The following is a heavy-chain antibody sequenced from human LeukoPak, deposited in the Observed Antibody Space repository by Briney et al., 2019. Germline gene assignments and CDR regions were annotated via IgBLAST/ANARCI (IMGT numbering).Heavy chain of an antibody. D-gene: IGHD5-12*01. V-gene: IGHV3-15*07. J-gene: IGHJ4*02. Sequence: PGGSLRLSCVGSGFTFSNGWMNWVRQAPGKGPEWVGRILSKVGGETTDYAAPVKGRFIISRDDSKNTLYLQMDSLKTEDTAVYYCTANLVAAAIGYWGQGTLVTVSS. CDR3: TANLVAAAIGY. CDR2: ILSKVGGETT. CDR1: GFTFSNGW.